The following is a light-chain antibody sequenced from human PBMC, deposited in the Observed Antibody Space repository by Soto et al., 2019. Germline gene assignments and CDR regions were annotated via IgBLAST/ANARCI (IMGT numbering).Light chain of an antibody. CDR1: QGIRNF. J-gene: IGKJ1*01. CDR3: QQTYSSPRT. CDR2: AAS. Sequence: DIQMTQSPSSLSAFVGDRVTITCRASQGIRNFLNWYQQKPGKAPKLLIYAASSLQSGVPSRFSGSASGTDFTLTISSLQPEDFATYYCQQTYSSPRTFGQGTKVDIK. V-gene: IGKV1-39*01.